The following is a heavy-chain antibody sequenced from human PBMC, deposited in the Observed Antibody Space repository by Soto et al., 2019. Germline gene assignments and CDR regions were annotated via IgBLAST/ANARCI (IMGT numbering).Heavy chain of an antibody. Sequence: VQLVQSGGGSVQPGGSLRLSCAASGFTFTNYWMHWVRQVPGKGLVWVSRIVGVGTGTSYSDSVRGRFTISSDNAENTLSLQRNRLRAEDTAVYYCTTVFEYLGQGMRVTVSS. CDR3: TTVFEY. V-gene: IGHV3-74*01. J-gene: IGHJ4*02. CDR2: IVGVGTGT. CDR1: GFTFTNYW.